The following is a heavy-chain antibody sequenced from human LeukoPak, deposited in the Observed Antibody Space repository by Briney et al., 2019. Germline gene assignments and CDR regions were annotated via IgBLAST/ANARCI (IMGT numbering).Heavy chain of an antibody. CDR3: ARGGAWFGTFDH. D-gene: IGHD3-10*01. Sequence: PGGSLRLACAASAFTFSSYSMNWVRQAPGKGLEWISYISSRSGTIYYADSVKGRFTMSRDNAKNSLYLQMNSLRDEDTAVYYCARGGAWFGTFDHWGQGTLGTVSS. CDR2: ISSRSGTI. CDR1: AFTFSSYS. V-gene: IGHV3-48*02. J-gene: IGHJ4*02.